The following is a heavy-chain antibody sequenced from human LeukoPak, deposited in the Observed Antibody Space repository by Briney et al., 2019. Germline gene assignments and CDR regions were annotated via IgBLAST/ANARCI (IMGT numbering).Heavy chain of an antibody. D-gene: IGHD6-6*01. CDR3: AREGPYSDSSRSRIDY. CDR1: GYTFTNYY. CDR2: INPSGGST. V-gene: IGHV1-46*01. Sequence: ASVKVSCKASGYTFTNYYIHWVRQAPGQGLEWTGIINPSGGSTSYAQKFQGRVTMTRDTCTSTVYMELSSLRSEDTAVYYCAREGPYSDSSRSRIDYWGQGTLVTVSS. J-gene: IGHJ4*02.